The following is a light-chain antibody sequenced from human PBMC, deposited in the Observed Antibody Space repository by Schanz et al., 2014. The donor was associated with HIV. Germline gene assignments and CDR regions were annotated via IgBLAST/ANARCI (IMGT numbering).Light chain of an antibody. V-gene: IGKV4-1*01. CDR1: QSLLQGNWNQ. J-gene: IGKJ4*01. CDR2: LAS. CDR3: QQNYHSPLQVT. Sequence: DIVLTQSPDSLAVSLGERATINCKSSQSLLQGNWNQLAWFQQKPGQSPKLLISLASIRGSGVPDRFSGSASGTDFTLTISSLQAEDVAFYYCQQNYHSPLQVTFGGGTRVEIK.